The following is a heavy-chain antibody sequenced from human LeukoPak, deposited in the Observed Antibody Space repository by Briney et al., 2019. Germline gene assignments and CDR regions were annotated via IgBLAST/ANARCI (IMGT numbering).Heavy chain of an antibody. CDR2: INSDGSST. D-gene: IGHD3-22*01. Sequence: GSLRLSCAASGFTFSSYWMHWVRQAPGKGLVWVSRINSDGSSTSYADSVKGRFTISRDNAKNTLYLQMNSLRAEDTAVYYCAREVVVITTLPYGMDVWGQGTTVTVSS. CDR1: GFTFSSYW. J-gene: IGHJ6*02. V-gene: IGHV3-74*01. CDR3: AREVVVITTLPYGMDV.